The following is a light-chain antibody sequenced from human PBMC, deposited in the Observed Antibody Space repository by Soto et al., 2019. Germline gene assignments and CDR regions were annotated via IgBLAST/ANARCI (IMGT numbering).Light chain of an antibody. V-gene: IGKV3-20*01. Sequence: EIVLTQSPGTLSLSPGERATLSYRASQSVSSSYLAWYQQKPGQAPRLLIYGASSRATGIPDRFSGSGSGTDFTLTISRLEPEDFAVYFCLRYSSSGTFGQGTKVDI. J-gene: IGKJ1*01. CDR2: GAS. CDR1: QSVSSSY. CDR3: LRYSSSGT.